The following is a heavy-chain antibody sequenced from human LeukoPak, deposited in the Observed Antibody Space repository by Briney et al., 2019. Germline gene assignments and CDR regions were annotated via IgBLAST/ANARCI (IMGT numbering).Heavy chain of an antibody. Sequence: GASVKVSCKASGYTLTSYAMNWVRQAPGQGLEWMGWINPNTGNPTYAQGFTGRFVFSLDTSVSTAYLQISSLKAEDTAVYYCARDNYSSGASAFDIWGQGTMVTVSS. CDR3: ARDNYSSGASAFDI. V-gene: IGHV7-4-1*02. D-gene: IGHD6-25*01. CDR1: GYTLTSYA. CDR2: INPNTGNP. J-gene: IGHJ3*02.